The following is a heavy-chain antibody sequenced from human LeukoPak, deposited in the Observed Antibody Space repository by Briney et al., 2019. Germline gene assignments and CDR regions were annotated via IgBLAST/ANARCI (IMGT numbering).Heavy chain of an antibody. J-gene: IGHJ3*02. V-gene: IGHV1-69*13. CDR1: GYTFTSYY. D-gene: IGHD3-16*02. Sequence: SVKVSCKASGYTFTSYYMHWVRQAPGQGLEWMGGIIPIFGTANYAQKFQGRVTITADESTSTAYMELSSLRSEDTAVYYCARGGITFGGVIPLGAFDIWGQGTMVTVSS. CDR3: ARGGITFGGVIPLGAFDI. CDR2: IIPIFGTA.